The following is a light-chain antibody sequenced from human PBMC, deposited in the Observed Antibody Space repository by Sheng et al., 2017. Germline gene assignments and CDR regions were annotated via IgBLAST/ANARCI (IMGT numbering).Light chain of an antibody. CDR3: SSYTTSSTFHMI. CDR2: DVS. CDR1: SGDIGRYNY. Sequence: QSALTQPASVSGSPGQSITISCTGTSGDIGRYNYVSWYQQHPGKAPKLILYDVSNRPSGISDRFSGSKSGNTASLTISGLQAEDEADYYCSSYTTSSTFHMIFGGGTKLTVL. V-gene: IGLV2-14*03. J-gene: IGLJ2*01.